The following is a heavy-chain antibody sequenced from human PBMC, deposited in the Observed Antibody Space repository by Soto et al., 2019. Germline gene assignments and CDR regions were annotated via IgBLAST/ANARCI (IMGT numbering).Heavy chain of an antibody. V-gene: IGHV2-26*01. J-gene: IGHJ5*02. CDR2: IFSNDEK. CDR1: GFSLSNARMG. Sequence: QVTLKESGPVLVKPTETLTLTCTVSGFSLSNARMGVSWIRQPPGKALEWLAHIFSNDEKSYSTSLKSRLTISKDTSKSQVVLTMTNMDPVDTATYYYARIAVGSGSQGWFDPWGQGTLVTVSS. CDR3: ARIAVGSGSQGWFDP. D-gene: IGHD3-10*01.